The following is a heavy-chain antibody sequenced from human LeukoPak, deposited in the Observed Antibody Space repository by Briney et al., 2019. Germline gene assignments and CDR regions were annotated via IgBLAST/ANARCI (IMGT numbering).Heavy chain of an antibody. D-gene: IGHD5-18*01. Sequence: GGSLRLSCAASGFIFSNYNKNWVRQTPAKGLEWLSYISSSSGTIYYADSVKGRFTISGDNAKNSLYLQMNSLRAEDTAVYYCARALGYSYGYAVDYWGQGTLVTVSS. CDR1: GFIFSNYN. CDR3: ARALGYSYGYAVDY. CDR2: ISSSSGTI. V-gene: IGHV3-48*01. J-gene: IGHJ4*02.